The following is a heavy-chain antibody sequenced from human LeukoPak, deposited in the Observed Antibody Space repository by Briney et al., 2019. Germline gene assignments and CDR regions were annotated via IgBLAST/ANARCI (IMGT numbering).Heavy chain of an antibody. D-gene: IGHD6-19*01. V-gene: IGHV1-46*01. CDR2: INPSGGST. CDR3: ARYADPGAASGWKQEPDY. J-gene: IGHJ4*02. CDR1: GYTFTSYY. Sequence: ASVKVSCKASGYTFTSYYMHWVRQAPGQGLEWMGIINPSGGSTSYAQKFQGRVTMTRDTSTSTVYMELSSLRSEDTAVYYCARYADPGAASGWKQEPDYWGQGTLVTVSS.